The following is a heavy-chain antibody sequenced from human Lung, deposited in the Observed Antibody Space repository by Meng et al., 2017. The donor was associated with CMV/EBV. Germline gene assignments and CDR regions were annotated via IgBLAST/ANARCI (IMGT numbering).Heavy chain of an antibody. V-gene: IGHV3-48*03. CDR2: STRSGDTT. Sequence: GGSXRLSCAASGFSFSSYEMNWVRQAPGKGLVWVSYSTRSGDTTYYADYVKGRFTISRDNAKNSLYLQMNSLRAEDTGVYYCAREGGKYCSGDNCYYDSFDMXGQGXMVTVSS. J-gene: IGHJ3*02. CDR1: GFSFSSYE. CDR3: AREGGKYCSGDNCYYDSFDM. D-gene: IGHD2-15*01.